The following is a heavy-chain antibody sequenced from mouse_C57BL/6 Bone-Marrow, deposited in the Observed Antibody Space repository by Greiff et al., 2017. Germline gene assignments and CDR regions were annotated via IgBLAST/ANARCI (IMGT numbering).Heavy chain of an antibody. CDR2: IHPNSGST. Sequence: QVQLQQSGPELVKPGASVKISCKASGYAFSSSWMNWVKQRPGQGLEWIGMIHPNSGSTNYNEKFKSKATLTVDKSSSTAYLQLSSLTSEDSAVYYCARSGTGYWGQGTTLTVSS. D-gene: IGHD4-1*01. V-gene: IGHV1-64*01. CDR3: ARSGTGY. J-gene: IGHJ2*01. CDR1: GYAFSSSW.